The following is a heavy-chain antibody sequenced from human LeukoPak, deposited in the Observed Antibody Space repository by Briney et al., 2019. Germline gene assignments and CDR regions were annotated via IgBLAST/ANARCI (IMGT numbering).Heavy chain of an antibody. CDR1: GFTFSSYS. CDR3: ARETYSGYVDY. V-gene: IGHV3-48*04. J-gene: IGHJ4*02. CDR2: ISSSSSTI. D-gene: IGHD1-26*01. Sequence: PGGSLRLSCAASGFTFSSYSMNWVRQAPGKGLEWVSYISSSSSTIYYADSVKGRFTISRDNAKNSLYLQMNSLRAEDTAVYYCARETYSGYVDYWGQGTLVTVSS.